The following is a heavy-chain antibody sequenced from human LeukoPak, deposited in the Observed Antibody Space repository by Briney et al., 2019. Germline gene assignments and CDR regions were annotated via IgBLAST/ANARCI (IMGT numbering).Heavy chain of an antibody. Sequence: PGGSLRLSCAASGFTFSSYAMSWVRQAPGKGLEWVSAISGSGGSTYYADSVKGRFTISRDNSKNTLYLQMNSLRAEDTAVYYCARADRLFTGSGSPDYWGQGTLVTVSS. J-gene: IGHJ4*02. CDR1: GFTFSSYA. V-gene: IGHV3-23*01. CDR3: ARADRLFTGSGSPDY. D-gene: IGHD3-10*01. CDR2: ISGSGGST.